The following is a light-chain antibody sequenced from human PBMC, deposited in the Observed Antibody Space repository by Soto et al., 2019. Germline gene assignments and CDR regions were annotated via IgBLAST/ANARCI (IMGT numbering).Light chain of an antibody. Sequence: DIQMTQSPSSLSASVGDTISITCRSFQTIAKSLNWYQQRPGKAPNLLILAGSTLRSGVPSRFSGSGSGTEFTLTISSLQRGDFATYYCQQSYRTLALTFGGGTKVDIK. CDR2: AGS. V-gene: IGKV1-39*01. CDR1: QTIAKS. CDR3: QQSYRTLALT. J-gene: IGKJ4*01.